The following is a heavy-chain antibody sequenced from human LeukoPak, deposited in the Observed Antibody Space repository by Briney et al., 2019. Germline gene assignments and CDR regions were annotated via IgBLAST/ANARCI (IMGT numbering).Heavy chain of an antibody. CDR1: GFTVSSNY. CDR2: IYSSGST. D-gene: IGHD5-18*01. J-gene: IGHJ3*02. Sequence: GGSLRLSCAASGFTVSSNYMSWVRQAPGKGLEWVSVIYSSGSTYYADSVKGRFTISRDNSKNTLYLQMNSLRAEDTAVYYCAKDRGYSYGFDAFDIWGQGTMVTVSS. CDR3: AKDRGYSYGFDAFDI. V-gene: IGHV3-53*01.